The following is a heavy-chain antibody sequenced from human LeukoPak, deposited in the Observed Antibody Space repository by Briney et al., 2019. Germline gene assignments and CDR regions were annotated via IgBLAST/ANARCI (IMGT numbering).Heavy chain of an antibody. J-gene: IGHJ4*02. CDR3: AKDYQRVVVIAFFDY. CDR2: ISGSGGST. V-gene: IGHV3-23*01. D-gene: IGHD3-22*01. Sequence: GGSLRLSCAASGFTFSSYAMSWVRQAPGKGLEWVSAISGSGGSTYYADSVKGRFTISRDNSKNTLHLQMDSLRAEDTAVYYCAKDYQRVVVIAFFDYWGQGTLVTVSS. CDR1: GFTFSSYA.